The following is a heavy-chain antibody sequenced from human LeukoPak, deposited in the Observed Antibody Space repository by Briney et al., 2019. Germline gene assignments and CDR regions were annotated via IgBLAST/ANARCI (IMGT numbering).Heavy chain of an antibody. CDR2: ISSGGSTI. CDR1: GFTFSSYE. V-gene: IGHV3-48*03. D-gene: IGHD2-2*01. Sequence: GGSLRLSCAASGFTFSSYEMNWVRQAPGKGLEWVSYISSGGSTIYYADSVKGRFTISRVNAQNSLYLQMNSLRAEDTAVYYCARGRIVPRWGQGTLVTVSS. J-gene: IGHJ4*02. CDR3: ARGRIVPR.